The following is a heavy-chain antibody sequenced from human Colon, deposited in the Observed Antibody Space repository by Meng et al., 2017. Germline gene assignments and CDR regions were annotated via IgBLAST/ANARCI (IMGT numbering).Heavy chain of an antibody. CDR1: GGSVTITGYY. D-gene: IGHD6-19*01. J-gene: IGHJ4*02. CDR2: IYYTGTT. V-gene: IGHV4-61*08. Sequence: VPLQGSGPGLVRPSETLSLTCTVSGGSVTITGYYWSWIRQSPGKGLEWIGYIYYTGTTNYNPSLKSRVTISVDTSKNQFSLKLSSVTPADTAVYFCARDNLLTSGSRFCFDYWGQGALVTVSS. CDR3: ARDNLLTSGSRFCFDY.